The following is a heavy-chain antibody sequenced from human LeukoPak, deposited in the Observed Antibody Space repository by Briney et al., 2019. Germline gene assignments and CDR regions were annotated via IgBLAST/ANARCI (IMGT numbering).Heavy chain of an antibody. J-gene: IGHJ4*02. CDR3: ARDMGRYSGYDYDY. CDR2: IHPNTGAT. D-gene: IGHD5-12*01. CDR1: GYTFTGYY. V-gene: IGHV1-2*02. Sequence: ASVKVSCKASGYTFTGYYLHWVRQAPGQGLEWVGWIHPNTGATHHAQKFQGRLTMTRDTSISTVYMELTRLRSDDTAVYYCARDMGRYSGYDYDYWGQGTLVTVSS.